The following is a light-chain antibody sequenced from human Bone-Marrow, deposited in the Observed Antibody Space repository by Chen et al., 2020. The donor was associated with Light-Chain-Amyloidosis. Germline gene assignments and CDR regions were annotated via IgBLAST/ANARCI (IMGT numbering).Light chain of an antibody. J-gene: IGLJ2*01. CDR3: QAADSSGTYEVI. Sequence: SYELTQPPSVSVSPGQTARITCSGDDLPTKYAYWYQQKPGQAPVLVIHRDTERPAGISERFSGSSSGTTATVTSSGVQEEDEADYHCQAADSSGTYEVIFGGGTKLTVL. CDR2: RDT. V-gene: IGLV3-25*03. CDR1: DLPTKY.